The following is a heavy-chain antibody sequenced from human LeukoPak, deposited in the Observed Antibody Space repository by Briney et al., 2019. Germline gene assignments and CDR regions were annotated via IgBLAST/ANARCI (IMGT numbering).Heavy chain of an antibody. D-gene: IGHD3-10*01. Sequence: SGPTLVNPTQTLTLTCTFSGFSLSTSGVGVGWIRQPPGKALEWLALIYWDDDKRYSPSLKSRLTITKDTSKNQVVLTMTNMDPVDTATYYCAHRRERTYYYGSGDENWFDPWGQGTLVTVSS. CDR3: AHRRERTYYYGSGDENWFDP. CDR2: IYWDDDK. V-gene: IGHV2-5*02. J-gene: IGHJ5*02. CDR1: GFSLSTSGVG.